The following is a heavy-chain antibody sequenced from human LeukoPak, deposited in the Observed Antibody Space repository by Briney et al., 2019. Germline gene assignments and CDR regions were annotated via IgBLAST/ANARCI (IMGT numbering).Heavy chain of an antibody. Sequence: PGGSLRLSCAASGFTFSNYWMSWVRQAPGKGLEWVANIKQDGSVKYYVDSVRGRFTISRDNAKNSVYLQMNSLRAEDTAVYYCARVGYSSSCLDYWGQGTLVTVSS. J-gene: IGHJ4*02. V-gene: IGHV3-7*01. D-gene: IGHD6-19*01. CDR1: GFTFSNYW. CDR3: ARVGYSSSCLDY. CDR2: IKQDGSVK.